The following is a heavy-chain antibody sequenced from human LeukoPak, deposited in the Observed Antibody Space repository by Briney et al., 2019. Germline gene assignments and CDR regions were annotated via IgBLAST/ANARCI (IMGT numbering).Heavy chain of an antibody. D-gene: IGHD1-26*01. CDR3: ARDGGMGATYYFDY. V-gene: IGHV3-53*01. Sequence: GGSLRLSCAASGFTVSSNYTSWVRQAPGKGLEWVSVIYSGGSTYYADSVKGRFTISRDNSKNTLYLQMNSLRAEDTAVYYCARDGGMGATYYFDYWGQGTLVTVSS. CDR2: IYSGGST. J-gene: IGHJ4*02. CDR1: GFTVSSNY.